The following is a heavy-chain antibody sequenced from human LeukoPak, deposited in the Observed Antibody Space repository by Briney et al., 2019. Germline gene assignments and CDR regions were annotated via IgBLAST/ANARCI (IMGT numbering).Heavy chain of an antibody. D-gene: IGHD1-26*01. J-gene: IGHJ4*02. CDR3: ARYAVEYSGTYFDS. CDR2: IYYSGST. V-gene: IGHV4-39*01. CDR1: GGSIISSSYY. Sequence: SETLSLTCTVSGGSIISSSYYWGWIRQYPGKGLEWIGSIYYSGSTYYNTSLKSRVTISVDTSKNQFSLKLGSVTAADTAVYYCARYAVEYSGTYFDSWGQGSLVTVSS.